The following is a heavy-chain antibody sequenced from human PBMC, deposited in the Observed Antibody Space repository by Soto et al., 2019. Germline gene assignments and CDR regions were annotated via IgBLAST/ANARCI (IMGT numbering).Heavy chain of an antibody. CDR3: ARDGSSSYGFVFDY. J-gene: IGHJ4*02. D-gene: IGHD5-18*01. CDR2: ISSNGGST. V-gene: IGHV3-64*01. CDR1: GFTFGSYA. Sequence: GGSLRLSCAASGFTFGSYAMHWVRQAPGKGLEYVSAISSNGGSTYYANSVKGRFTISRDNSKNTLYLQMGSLRAEDMAVYYCARDGSSSYGFVFDYWGQGTLVTVSS.